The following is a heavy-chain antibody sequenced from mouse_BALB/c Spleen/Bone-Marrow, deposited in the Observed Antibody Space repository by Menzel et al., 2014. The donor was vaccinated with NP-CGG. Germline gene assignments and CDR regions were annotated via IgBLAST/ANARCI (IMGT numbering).Heavy chain of an antibody. V-gene: IGHV1-82*01. CDR1: GYAFSSSW. J-gene: IGHJ2*01. D-gene: IGHD1-1*01. CDR3: ARLLGYYFDY. CDR2: IYPGDGDT. Sequence: VQLQQSGPELVKPGASVKISCKASGYAFSSSWMNRVKQRPGQGLEWIGRIYPGDGDTNYNGKFKGKATLTADKSSSTAYMQLSSLTSVDSAVYFCARLLGYYFDYWGQGTTLTVSS.